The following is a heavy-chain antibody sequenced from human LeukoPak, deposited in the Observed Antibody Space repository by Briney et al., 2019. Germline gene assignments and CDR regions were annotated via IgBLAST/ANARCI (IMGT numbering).Heavy chain of an antibody. D-gene: IGHD6-19*01. CDR3: AKDGWPSQEQWLEYYFDY. V-gene: IGHV3-23*01. Sequence: PGASLRLSCAASGFTFSSYAMSWVRQPPGKGLEWVSSISGSGGSTYYADSVKGRFTISRDNSKHTLYLQMNSVRAEDTAVYYCAKDGWPSQEQWLEYYFDYWGQGTLVTVSS. CDR1: GFTFSSYA. CDR2: ISGSGGST. J-gene: IGHJ4*02.